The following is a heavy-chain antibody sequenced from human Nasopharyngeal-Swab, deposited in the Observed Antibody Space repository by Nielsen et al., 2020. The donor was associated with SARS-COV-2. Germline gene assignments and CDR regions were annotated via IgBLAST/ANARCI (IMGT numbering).Heavy chain of an antibody. CDR3: ARGIYGDYLDYFDY. V-gene: IGHV1-3*01. Sequence: ASMKVSCKASGYTFNSYAMHWVRQAPGQRLEWMGGINAGNGNTKYSQRFQGRVTITRDTSASTAYMELSSLRSEDTAVYYCARGIYGDYLDYFDYWGQGTLVTVSS. D-gene: IGHD4-17*01. CDR1: GYTFNSYA. CDR2: INAGNGNT. J-gene: IGHJ4*02.